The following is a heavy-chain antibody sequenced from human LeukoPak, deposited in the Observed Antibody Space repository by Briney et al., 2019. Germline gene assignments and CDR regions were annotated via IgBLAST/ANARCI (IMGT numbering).Heavy chain of an antibody. V-gene: IGHV3-21*01. J-gene: IGHJ4*02. Sequence: GGSLRLSCAASGFTFSSYSMNWVRQVPGKGLEWVSSISSSSSYIYYADSVKGRFTISRDNAKNSLYLQMNSLRAEDTAVYYCARVEKTTQSTVTTFHYFDYWGQGTLVTVSS. CDR3: ARVEKTTQSTVTTFHYFDY. D-gene: IGHD4-17*01. CDR2: ISSSSSYI. CDR1: GFTFSSYS.